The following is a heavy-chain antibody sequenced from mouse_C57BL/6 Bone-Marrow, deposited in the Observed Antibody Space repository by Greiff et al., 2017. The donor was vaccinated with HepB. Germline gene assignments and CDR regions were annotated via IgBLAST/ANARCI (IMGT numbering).Heavy chain of an antibody. Sequence: EVKVEESGGGLVKPGGSLKLSCAASGFTFSDYGMHWVRQAPEKGLEWVAYISSGSSTIYYADTVKGRFTISRDNAKNTLFLQMTSLRSEDTAMYYCARIGYWGQGTTLTVSS. CDR2: ISSGSSTI. V-gene: IGHV5-17*01. CDR1: GFTFSDYG. J-gene: IGHJ2*01. CDR3: ARIGY.